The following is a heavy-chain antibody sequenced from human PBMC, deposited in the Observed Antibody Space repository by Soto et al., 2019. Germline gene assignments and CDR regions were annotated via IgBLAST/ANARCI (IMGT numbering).Heavy chain of an antibody. V-gene: IGHV4-59*01. CDR2: IYYRGST. CDR1: GGSISSYY. D-gene: IGHD6-19*01. Sequence: QLQLQESGPGLVKPSETLSLTRIVSGGSISSYYWGWIRQPQGKGLEWIGYIYYRGSTSYNPSLKSRVTISVDTSKNPFSLKLTSVNAADTAVYYCAREMYSSGVPHAFDIWCQGTMVTVSS. J-gene: IGHJ3*02. CDR3: AREMYSSGVPHAFDI.